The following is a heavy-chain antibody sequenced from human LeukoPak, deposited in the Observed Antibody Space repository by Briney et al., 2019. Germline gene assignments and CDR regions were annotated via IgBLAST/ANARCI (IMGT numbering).Heavy chain of an antibody. CDR2: IYSGGST. V-gene: IGHV3-53*01. CDR3: ASYVWGSYPNDAFDI. Sequence: GGFLRLSCAASGFTVSSNYMSWVRQAPGKGLEWVSVIYSGGSTYYADSVKGRFTISRDNSKNTLYLQMNSLRAEDTAVYYCASYVWGSYPNDAFDIWGQGTMVTVSS. J-gene: IGHJ3*02. D-gene: IGHD3-16*02. CDR1: GFTVSSNY.